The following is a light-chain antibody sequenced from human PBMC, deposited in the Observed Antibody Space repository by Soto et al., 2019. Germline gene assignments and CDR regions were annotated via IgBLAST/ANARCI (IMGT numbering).Light chain of an antibody. V-gene: IGKV3-15*01. CDR2: GAS. J-gene: IGKJ2*01. CDR1: QSVSSN. CDR3: QQYNNWPRWA. Sequence: EIVMTQSPATLSVSPGERATLSCRASQSVSSNLAWYQQKPGQAPRLLIYGASTRATGIPARFSGSGSGTEFTLTISSLQSEHFAVYYCQQYNNWPRWAFGQGTKLEIK.